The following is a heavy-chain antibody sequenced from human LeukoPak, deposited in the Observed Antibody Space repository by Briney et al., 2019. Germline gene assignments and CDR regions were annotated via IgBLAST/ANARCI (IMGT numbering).Heavy chain of an antibody. Sequence: PGGSLRLSCAASGFTVSTSYVSWVRQAPGKGLEWVSLIYSGGRTDYADSVKGRFTISRDNSKNTLYLQMSSLRAEDTAVYYCARDSRFSDYYYGMDVWGQGTTVTVSS. CDR3: ARDSRFSDYYYGMDV. CDR1: GFTVSTSY. V-gene: IGHV3-53*01. J-gene: IGHJ6*02. CDR2: IYSGGRT. D-gene: IGHD3-10*01.